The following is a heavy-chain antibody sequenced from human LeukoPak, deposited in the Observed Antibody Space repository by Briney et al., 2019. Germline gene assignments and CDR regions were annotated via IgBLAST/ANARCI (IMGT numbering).Heavy chain of an antibody. CDR3: ARGGFFRRPLDY. Sequence: GGSLRLSCAASGFNFSTSWMNWIRQAPGKGLEWVSYISSSGSTIYYADSVKGRFTISRDNAKNSLYLQMNSLRAEDTAVYYCARGGFFRRPLDYRGQGTLVTVSS. D-gene: IGHD3-3*01. J-gene: IGHJ4*02. CDR1: GFNFSTSW. V-gene: IGHV3-11*01. CDR2: ISSSGSTI.